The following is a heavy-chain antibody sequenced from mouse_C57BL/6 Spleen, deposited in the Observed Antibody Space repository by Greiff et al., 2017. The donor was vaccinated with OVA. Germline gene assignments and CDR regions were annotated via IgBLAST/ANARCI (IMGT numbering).Heavy chain of an antibody. Sequence: QVQLQQPGAELVKPGASVKLSCKASGYTFTNYSMHWVKQSHGRGLEWIGSIDPNSGGTKYNEKFKSKATLTVDKSSSTAYTQLSSLTSEDSAVYYCASGYSTCDTDYWGQGTTVTVSS. V-gene: IGHV1-62-3*01. CDR1: GYTFTNYS. D-gene: IGHD1-3*01. J-gene: IGHJ4*01. CDR3: ASGYSTCDTDY. CDR2: IDPNSGGT.